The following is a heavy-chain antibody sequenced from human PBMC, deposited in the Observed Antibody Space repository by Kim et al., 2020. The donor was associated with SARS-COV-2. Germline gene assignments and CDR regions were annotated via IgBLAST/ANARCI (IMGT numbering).Heavy chain of an antibody. D-gene: IGHD3-22*01. J-gene: IGHJ6*02. CDR3: AAEGTYDSSGYLYYYYGMDV. V-gene: IGHV1-58*01. CDR2: IVVGSGNT. Sequence: SVKVSCKASGFTFTSSAVQWVRQARGQRLEWIGWIVVGSGNTNYAQKFQERVTITRDMSTSTAYMELSSLRSEDTAVYYCAAEGTYDSSGYLYYYYGMDVWGQGTTVTVSS. CDR1: GFTFTSSA.